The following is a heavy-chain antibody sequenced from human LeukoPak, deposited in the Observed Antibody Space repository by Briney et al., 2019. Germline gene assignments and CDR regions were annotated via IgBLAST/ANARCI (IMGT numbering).Heavy chain of an antibody. J-gene: IGHJ6*02. CDR2: IIPIFGTA. D-gene: IGHD6-19*01. Sequence: SVKVSCKASEGTFSSYAISWVRQAPGQGLEWMGGIIPIFGTANYAQKFQGRVTITADESMSTAYMELSSLRSEDTAVYYCAVRIAVAGSYYYGMDVWGQGTTVTVSS. V-gene: IGHV1-69*13. CDR1: EGTFSSYA. CDR3: AVRIAVAGSYYYGMDV.